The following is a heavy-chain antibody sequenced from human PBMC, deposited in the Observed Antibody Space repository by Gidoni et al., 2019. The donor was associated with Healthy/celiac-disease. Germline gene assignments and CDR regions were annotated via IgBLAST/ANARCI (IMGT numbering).Heavy chain of an antibody. J-gene: IGHJ6*02. CDR3: ARSQTTVTTLGYYYYGMDV. D-gene: IGHD4-17*01. Sequence: EVQLVETGGGLIQPGGSLRLCCAASGVTVSSNYMSWVRQAPGKGLEWVSVIYSGGSTYYADSVKGRFTISRDNSKNTLYLQMNSLRAEDTAVYYCARSQTTVTTLGYYYYGMDVWGQGTTVTVSS. CDR2: IYSGGST. CDR1: GVTVSSNY. V-gene: IGHV3-53*02.